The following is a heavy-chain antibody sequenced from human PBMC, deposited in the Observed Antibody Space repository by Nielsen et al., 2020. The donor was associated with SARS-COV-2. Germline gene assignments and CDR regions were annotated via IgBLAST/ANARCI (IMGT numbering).Heavy chain of an antibody. V-gene: IGHV3-30-3*01. CDR1: GFTFSSYA. CDR2: ISYDGSNK. CDR3: ARDGSGWYIGY. D-gene: IGHD6-19*01. J-gene: IGHJ4*02. Sequence: GGSLRLSCAASGFTFSSYAMHWVRQAPGKGLGWVAVISYDGSNKYYADSVKSRFTISRDNSKNTLYLQMNSLRAEDTAVYYCARDGSGWYIGYWGQGTLVTVSS.